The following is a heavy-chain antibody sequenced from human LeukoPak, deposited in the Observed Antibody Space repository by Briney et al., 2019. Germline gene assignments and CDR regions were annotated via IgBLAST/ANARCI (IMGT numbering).Heavy chain of an antibody. CDR2: ISNGSGNR. D-gene: IGHD1-26*01. V-gene: IGHV3-48*01. Sequence: TGGSLRLSCVASEFTFSSYSMIWVRQAPGKGLEWISYISNGSGNRYYADSVEGRFTISRDNAKNLLYLQMNNLRADDTAVYYCARAAKWEFYHYYMDVWGKGTTVAVSS. CDR3: ARAAKWEFYHYYMDV. J-gene: IGHJ6*03. CDR1: EFTFSSYS.